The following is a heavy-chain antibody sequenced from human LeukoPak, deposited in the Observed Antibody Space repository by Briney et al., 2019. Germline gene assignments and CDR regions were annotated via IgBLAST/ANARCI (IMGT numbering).Heavy chain of an antibody. D-gene: IGHD2-21*02. Sequence: SETLSLTCNVSGGSISSGDYFWSWVRQPPGRGLEWIGCIYYSGTTYYNPSLKSRVTMSVDTSKNQFSLKLSSVTAADTAVYYCARAPPPYMVTEWGQGTLVTVSS. CDR1: GGSISSGDYF. J-gene: IGHJ4*02. V-gene: IGHV4-30-4*01. CDR3: ARAPPPYMVTE. CDR2: IYYSGTT.